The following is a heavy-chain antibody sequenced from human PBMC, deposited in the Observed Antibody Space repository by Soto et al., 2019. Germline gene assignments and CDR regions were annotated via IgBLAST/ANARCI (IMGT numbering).Heavy chain of an antibody. V-gene: IGHV1-8*01. Sequence: ASVKVFCMASGYSFTNNDVTWVRQASRQGLGWIGWMNPGTGHTGYAQNFQGTVTMTRDISIATAYMELSSLRSDDTAIYYCARMATFGSLNWFDPWGQGTLVTVSS. CDR2: MNPGTGHT. D-gene: IGHD3-16*01. CDR1: GYSFTNND. J-gene: IGHJ5*02. CDR3: ARMATFGSLNWFDP.